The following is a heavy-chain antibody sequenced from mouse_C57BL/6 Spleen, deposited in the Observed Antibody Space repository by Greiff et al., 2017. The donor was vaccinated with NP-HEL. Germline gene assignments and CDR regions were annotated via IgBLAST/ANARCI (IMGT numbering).Heavy chain of an antibody. CDR1: GYTFTDYE. CDR2: IDPETGGT. CDR3: TRGRDYAMDY. J-gene: IGHJ4*01. V-gene: IGHV1-15*01. Sequence: QVHVKQSGAELVRPGASVTLSCKASGYTFTDYEMHWVKQTPVHGLEWIGAIDPETGGTAYNQKFKGKAILTADKSSSTAYMELRSLTSEDSAVYYCTRGRDYAMDYWGQGTSVTVSS.